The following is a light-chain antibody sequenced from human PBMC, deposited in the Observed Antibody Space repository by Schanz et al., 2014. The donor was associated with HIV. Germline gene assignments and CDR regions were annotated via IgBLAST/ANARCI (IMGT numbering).Light chain of an antibody. CDR3: QYFGNSGGT. V-gene: IGKV3-15*01. CDR2: GAS. CDR1: QSVRSD. J-gene: IGKJ4*01. Sequence: EVLMTQSPATLSVSPGERATLSCRASQSVRSDLAWYQQRPGQAPSLLIYGASTRAPGIPARFSGSGSGTEFTLTISRLEPEDFAVYYCQYFGNSGGTFGGGTKVEIK.